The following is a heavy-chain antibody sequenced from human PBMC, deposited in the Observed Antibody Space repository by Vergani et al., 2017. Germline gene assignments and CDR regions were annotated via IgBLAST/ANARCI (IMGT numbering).Heavy chain of an antibody. Sequence: EGQLVESGGDWVQRGGSLRLSCAASGFTSAGCAMHWVRQAPGKGLEWVSGISWNSNSIGYADSVKGRFTISRDNAKNSLYLQMNSLGAEDTALYYCAKDLGTSSGGGWFDPWGQGTLVTVSS. CDR2: ISWNSNSI. V-gene: IGHV3-9*02. CDR1: GFTSAGCA. CDR3: AKDLGTSSGGGWFDP. D-gene: IGHD6-6*01. J-gene: IGHJ5*02.